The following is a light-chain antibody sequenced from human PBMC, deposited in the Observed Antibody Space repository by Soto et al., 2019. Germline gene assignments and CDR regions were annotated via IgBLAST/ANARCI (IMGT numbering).Light chain of an antibody. CDR1: QSVRSNS. CDR3: QQYTDAPPT. Sequence: IVLAQSPGTLSLSPGERATFSCRASQSVRSNSLAWYQHKPGQAPRLLIYGASNRATGIPDRCSGGGSGTDFTLTISRLEPEDLAVYSCQQYTDAPPTFGQGTKVEIK. J-gene: IGKJ1*01. CDR2: GAS. V-gene: IGKV3-20*01.